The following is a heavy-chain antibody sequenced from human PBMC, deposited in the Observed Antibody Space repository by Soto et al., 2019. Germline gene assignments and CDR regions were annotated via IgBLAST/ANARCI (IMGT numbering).Heavy chain of an antibody. V-gene: IGHV3-21*01. CDR2: ISSSSSYI. J-gene: IGHJ4*02. CDR1: GFTFSSYS. D-gene: IGHD6-6*01. CDR3: ARALYSSSSLDY. Sequence: PLGVLRLSCAASGFTFSSYSMNWVRQAPGKGLEWVSSISSSSSYIYYADSVKGRFTISRDNAKNSLYLQMNSLRAEDTAVYYCARALYSSSSLDYWGQGTLVTVSS.